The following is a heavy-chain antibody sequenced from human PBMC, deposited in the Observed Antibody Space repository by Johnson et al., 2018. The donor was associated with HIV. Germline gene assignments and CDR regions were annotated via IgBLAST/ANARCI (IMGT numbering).Heavy chain of an antibody. CDR1: GFTFSSYW. D-gene: IGHD6-13*01. V-gene: IGHV3-7*01. CDR3: AKEPGSSSRLGAFDI. J-gene: IGHJ3*02. CDR2: IKQDGSEK. Sequence: EVQLVESGGGVVQPGGSLRLSCAASGFTFSSYWMSWVRQAPGKGLEWVANIKQDGSEKYYAESVKGRFTIPRDNTKNTLYLQMNSLRAEDTAVYYCAKEPGSSSRLGAFDIWGQGTMVTVSS.